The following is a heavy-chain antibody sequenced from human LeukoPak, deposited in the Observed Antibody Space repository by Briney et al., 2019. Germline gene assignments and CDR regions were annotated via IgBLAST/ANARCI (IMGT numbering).Heavy chain of an antibody. D-gene: IGHD3-3*01. CDR2: ISGSGGST. J-gene: IGHJ4*02. V-gene: IGHV3-23*01. CDR1: GFTFSSYA. CDR3: AKNPPLYDFWSGYSPVDY. Sequence: RGSLRLSCAASGFTFSSYAMSLVRQAPGKGLEWVSAISGSGGSTYYADSVKGRFTISRDNSKNTLYLQMNSLRAEDTAVYYCAKNPPLYDFWSGYSPVDYWGQGTLVTVSS.